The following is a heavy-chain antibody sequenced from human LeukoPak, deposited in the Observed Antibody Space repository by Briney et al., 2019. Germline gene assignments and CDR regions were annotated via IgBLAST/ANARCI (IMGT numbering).Heavy chain of an antibody. CDR3: AREPYDFWSGNNNDY. D-gene: IGHD3-3*01. CDR2: ISAYNGNT. J-gene: IGHJ4*02. Sequence: GASVKVSCKASGYTFTSYGISWVRQAPGQGLEWMGWISAYNGNTNYAQKLQGRVTMTTDTSTSTAYMELRSLRSDDTAVYYCAREPYDFWSGNNNDYWGQGTLVTVSS. CDR1: GYTFTSYG. V-gene: IGHV1-18*01.